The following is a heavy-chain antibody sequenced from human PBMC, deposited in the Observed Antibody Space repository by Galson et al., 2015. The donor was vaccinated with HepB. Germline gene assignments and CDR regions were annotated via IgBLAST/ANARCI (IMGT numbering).Heavy chain of an antibody. CDR3: ARGFGIFGVVTTSDYYYYGMDV. V-gene: IGHV1-8*01. CDR1: GYTFTSYD. D-gene: IGHD3-3*01. J-gene: IGHJ6*02. Sequence: SVKVSCKASGYTFTSYDINWVRQATGQGLEWMGWMNPNSGNTGYAQKFQGRVTMTRNTSISTAYMELSSLRSEDTAVYYCARGFGIFGVVTTSDYYYYGMDVWGQGTTVAVSS. CDR2: MNPNSGNT.